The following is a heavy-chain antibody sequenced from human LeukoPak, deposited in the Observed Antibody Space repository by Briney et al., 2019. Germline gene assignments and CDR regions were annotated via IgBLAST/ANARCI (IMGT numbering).Heavy chain of an antibody. D-gene: IGHD2-2*01. CDR1: GFTFSSYA. CDR2: IGGSGGST. Sequence: PGGSLRLSCAASGFTFSSYAMSWVRQAPGKGLEWVSAIGGSGGSTYYADSVKGRFTVSRDNSKNTLYLQMNSLRAEDTAVYYCAKAVAAAYQNLVDYWGQGTLVTVSS. CDR3: AKAVAAAYQNLVDY. V-gene: IGHV3-23*01. J-gene: IGHJ4*02.